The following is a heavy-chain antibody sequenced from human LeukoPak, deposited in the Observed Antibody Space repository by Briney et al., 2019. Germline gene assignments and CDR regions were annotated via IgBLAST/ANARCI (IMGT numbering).Heavy chain of an antibody. V-gene: IGHV1-18*01. CDR3: ARNSHGYSSGWLQFNFDY. CDR2: MNPNSGNT. CDR1: GYTFTSYD. J-gene: IGHJ4*02. Sequence: GASVKVSCKASGYTFTSYDINWVRQATGQGLEWMGWMNPNSGNTNYAQKLQGRVTMTTDTSTSTAYMELRSLRSDDTAVYYRARNSHGYSSGWLQFNFDYWGQGTLVTVSS. D-gene: IGHD6-19*01.